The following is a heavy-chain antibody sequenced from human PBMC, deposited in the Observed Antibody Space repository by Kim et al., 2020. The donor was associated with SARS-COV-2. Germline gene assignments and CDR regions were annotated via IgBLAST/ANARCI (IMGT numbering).Heavy chain of an antibody. V-gene: IGHV4-4*02. J-gene: IGHJ4*02. CDR3: AREGSSNYYFDY. CDR2: IYYSGSV. Sequence: SETLSLTCAVSGDSISSNWWNWVRQPPGKDLEWIGEIYYSGSVNYNPSLKSRVTMSLHKSKNQVSLIMTSVTAADTAVYYCAREGSSNYYFDYWGQGTLVTVSS. CDR1: GDSISSNW. D-gene: IGHD4-4*01.